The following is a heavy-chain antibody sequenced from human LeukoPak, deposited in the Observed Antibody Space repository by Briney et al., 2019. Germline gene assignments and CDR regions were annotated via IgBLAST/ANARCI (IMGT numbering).Heavy chain of an antibody. D-gene: IGHD6-13*01. Sequence: KPSETLSLTCTGSGGSISSYYWSWIRQPAGKGLEWIGRIYTSGSTNYNPSLKSRVTMSVDTSKNQFSLKLSSVTAVDTAVYYCARAFGGSSSWSDYYYYYMDVWGKGTTVTVSS. CDR2: IYTSGST. J-gene: IGHJ6*03. V-gene: IGHV4-4*07. CDR3: ARAFGGSSSWSDYYYYYMDV. CDR1: GGSISSYY.